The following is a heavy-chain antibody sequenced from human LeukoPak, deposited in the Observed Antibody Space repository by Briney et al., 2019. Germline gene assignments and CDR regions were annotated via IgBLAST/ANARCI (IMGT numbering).Heavy chain of an antibody. CDR1: GGSIGSDDSY. Sequence: SETLSLTCTVSGGSIGSDDSYWSWIRQPPGEGLEWIGHIHYSGSTYYNPSLKSRISISVDTSKNQFSLKLSSVTAADTAVYYCARYYYGSSGYYYFDYWGQGTLVTVSS. CDR3: ARYYYGSSGYYYFDY. D-gene: IGHD3-22*01. V-gene: IGHV4-30-4*01. J-gene: IGHJ4*02. CDR2: IHYSGST.